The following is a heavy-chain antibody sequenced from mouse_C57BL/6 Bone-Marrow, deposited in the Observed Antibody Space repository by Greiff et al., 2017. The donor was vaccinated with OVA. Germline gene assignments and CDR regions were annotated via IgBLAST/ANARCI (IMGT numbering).Heavy chain of an antibody. Sequence: EVQLVESGGGLVKPGGSLKLSCAASGFTFSSYTMSWVRQTPEKRLEWVATISGGGGNTYYPDSVKGRFTISRDNAKNTLYLQMSSLRSEDTALYYCARHDYGCYWYFDVWGTGTTVTVSS. J-gene: IGHJ1*03. CDR1: GFTFSSYT. CDR2: ISGGGGNT. D-gene: IGHD1-1*01. V-gene: IGHV5-9*01. CDR3: ARHDYGCYWYFDV.